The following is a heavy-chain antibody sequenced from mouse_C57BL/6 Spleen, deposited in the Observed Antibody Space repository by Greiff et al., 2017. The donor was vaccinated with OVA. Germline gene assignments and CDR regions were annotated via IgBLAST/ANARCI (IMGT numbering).Heavy chain of an antibody. J-gene: IGHJ4*01. CDR2: INPNNGGT. CDR1: GYTFTDYN. Sequence: VQLQQSGPELVKPGASVKIPCKASGYTFTDYNMDWVKQSHGKSLEWIGDINPNNGGTIYNQKFKGKATLTVDKSSSTAYMELRSLTSEDTAVYYCARARDYPIVYAMDYWGQGTSVTVSS. V-gene: IGHV1-18*01. D-gene: IGHD2-4*01. CDR3: ARARDYPIVYAMDY.